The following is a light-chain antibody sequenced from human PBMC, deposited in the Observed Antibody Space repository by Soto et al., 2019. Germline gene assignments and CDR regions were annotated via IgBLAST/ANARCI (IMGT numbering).Light chain of an antibody. V-gene: IGLV2-14*01. CDR3: SSLEGV. CDR1: SSDVGGYNY. J-gene: IGLJ2*01. CDR2: DVS. Sequence: QAVVTQPASVSGSPGQSITISCTGTSSDVGGYNYVSWYQQHPGKAPKLMIYDVSNRPSGVSNRFSGSKSGNTASLTISGLQAEDEADYYCSSLEGVFGGGTKLTVL.